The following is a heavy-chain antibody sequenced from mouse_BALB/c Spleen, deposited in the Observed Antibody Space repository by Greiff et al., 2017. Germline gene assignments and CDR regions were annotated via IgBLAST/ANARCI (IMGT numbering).Heavy chain of an antibody. D-gene: IGHD1-1*01. CDR2: ISSGGST. CDR3: ARGRGDYYGSRDYFDY. Sequence: EVKLMESGGGLVKPGGSLKLSCAASGFTFSSYTMSWVRQTPEKRLEWVASISSGGSTYYPDSVKGRFTISRDNARNILYLQMSSLRSEDTAMYYCARGRGDYYGSRDYFDYWGQGTTLTVSS. V-gene: IGHV5-6-5*01. J-gene: IGHJ2*01. CDR1: GFTFSSYT.